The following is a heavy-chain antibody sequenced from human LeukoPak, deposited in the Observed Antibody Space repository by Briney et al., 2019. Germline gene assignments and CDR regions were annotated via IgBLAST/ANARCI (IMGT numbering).Heavy chain of an antibody. CDR3: ARQFVSGSYS. Sequence: SETLSLTCTVSGGSISSSSYYWGWIRQPPGKGLKWIGSIYYSGSTYYNPSLKSRVTISVDTSKNQFSLKLSSVTAADTAVYYCARQFVSGSYSWGQGTLVTVSS. V-gene: IGHV4-39*01. D-gene: IGHD3-10*01. CDR2: IYYSGST. J-gene: IGHJ5*02. CDR1: GGSISSSSYY.